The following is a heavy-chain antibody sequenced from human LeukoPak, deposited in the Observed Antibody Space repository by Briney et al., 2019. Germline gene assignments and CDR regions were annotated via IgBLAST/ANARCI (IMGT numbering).Heavy chain of an antibody. D-gene: IGHD6-19*01. CDR1: GRPNSRDY. CDR2: IYYRGST. V-gene: IGHV4-59*01. CDR3: ARGAGWYHY. Sequence: SVTLTLPCTVWGRPNSRDYGSWIPQPPGRAPEWIWYIYYRGSTNYNPSLKSRVTISVDTSMNQFSLKLNSGTAADSAVYYCARGAGWYHYWGQGTLVTVSS. J-gene: IGHJ4*02.